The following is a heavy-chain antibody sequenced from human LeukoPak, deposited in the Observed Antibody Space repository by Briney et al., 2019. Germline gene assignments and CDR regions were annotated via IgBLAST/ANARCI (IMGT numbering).Heavy chain of an antibody. CDR3: AGDRAKYYYGSGSDY. D-gene: IGHD3-10*01. Sequence: PGGSLRLSCAASGFTFSSYAMHWVRQAPGKGLERVAVISYDGSNKYYADSVKGRFTISRDNSKNTLYLQMNSLRAEDTAVYYCAGDRAKYYYGSGSDYWGQGTLVTVSS. J-gene: IGHJ4*02. CDR2: ISYDGSNK. V-gene: IGHV3-30*01. CDR1: GFTFSSYA.